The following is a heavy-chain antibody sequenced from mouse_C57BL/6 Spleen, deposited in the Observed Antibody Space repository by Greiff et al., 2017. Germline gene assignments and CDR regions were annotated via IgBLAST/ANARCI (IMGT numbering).Heavy chain of an antibody. CDR1: GYAFSSSW. Sequence: LVESGPELVKPGASVKISCKASGYAFSSSWMNWVKQRPGKGLEWIGRIYPGDGDTNYNGKFKGKATLTADKSSSTAYMQLSSLTSEDSAVXVCARVTVVANAMDYWGQGTSVTVSS. D-gene: IGHD1-1*01. CDR2: IYPGDGDT. J-gene: IGHJ4*01. CDR3: ARVTVVANAMDY. V-gene: IGHV1-82*01.